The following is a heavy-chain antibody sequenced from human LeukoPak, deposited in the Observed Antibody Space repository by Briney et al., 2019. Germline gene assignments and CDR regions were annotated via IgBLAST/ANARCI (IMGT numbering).Heavy chain of an antibody. CDR3: ANALRVMYFYDSSGYYYTPFDY. D-gene: IGHD3-22*01. Sequence: GGSLRLSCAASGFTFSSHAMSWVRQAPGNGLEWVSSFSGTGDTTHYADSVKGRFTISRDNFETTLYLQMNSLRAEDTAVYYCANALRVMYFYDSSGYYYTPFDYWGQGTLVTVSS. CDR1: GFTFSSHA. CDR2: FSGTGDTT. J-gene: IGHJ4*02. V-gene: IGHV3-23*01.